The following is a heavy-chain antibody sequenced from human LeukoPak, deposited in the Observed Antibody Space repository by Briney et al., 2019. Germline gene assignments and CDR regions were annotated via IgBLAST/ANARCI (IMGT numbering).Heavy chain of an antibody. CDR2: IDGSGDNR. V-gene: IGHV3-23*01. J-gene: IGHJ4*02. CDR1: GFTFSTYW. D-gene: IGHD2-2*01. Sequence: GGSLRLSCSASGFTFSTYWMSWVRQAPGKGLEWVSSIDGSGDNRYYADSVKGRFTISRDNSGNTLYLQLRGLGAEDTATYYCAKVQMSTGWTFDFWGQGSLVTVSS. CDR3: AKVQMSTGWTFDF.